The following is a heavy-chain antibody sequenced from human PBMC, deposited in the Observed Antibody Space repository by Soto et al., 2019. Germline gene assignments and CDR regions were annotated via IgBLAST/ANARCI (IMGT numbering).Heavy chain of an antibody. J-gene: IGHJ6*02. V-gene: IGHV4-30-4*01. Sequence: SETLSLTCTVSGGSISSGDYYWSWIRQPPGKGLEWIGYIYYSGSTYYNPSLKSRVTISVDTATNHFSLKLISVTAADTAVYYCARSPQTTYRRNYYYYGMDVWGQGTTVTVSS. CDR3: ARSPQTTYRRNYYYYGMDV. CDR1: GGSISSGDYY. CDR2: IYYSGST. D-gene: IGHD1-1*01.